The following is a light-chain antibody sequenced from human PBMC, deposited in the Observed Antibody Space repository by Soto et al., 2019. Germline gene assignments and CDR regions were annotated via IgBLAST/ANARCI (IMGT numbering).Light chain of an antibody. V-gene: IGKV3-20*01. CDR3: QQYGTSPPWT. Sequence: EIVLTQSPGTLSLSPGERATLSCRASQSVSSRYLAWYQQKPGQAPRLLIYGASSRATGIPDRFSVSGSGTDFILTISRLEPEDFAVYYCQQYGTSPPWTFGQGTKVEIK. J-gene: IGKJ1*01. CDR1: QSVSSRY. CDR2: GAS.